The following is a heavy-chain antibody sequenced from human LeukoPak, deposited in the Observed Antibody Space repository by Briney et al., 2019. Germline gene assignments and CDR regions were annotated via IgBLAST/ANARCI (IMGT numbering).Heavy chain of an antibody. V-gene: IGHV1-2*02. D-gene: IGHD6-19*01. CDR3: AREIPASAWWKY. Sequence: ASVKVSCKASGYTFSGYYIHWVRQAPGQGLEWMGCINPDSGGTHYAQKFQARVTMTRDTSTNTAYMELDRLTYDDTAIYYCAREIPASAWWKYWGQGTLVTVSS. CDR2: INPDSGGT. J-gene: IGHJ4*02. CDR1: GYTFSGYY.